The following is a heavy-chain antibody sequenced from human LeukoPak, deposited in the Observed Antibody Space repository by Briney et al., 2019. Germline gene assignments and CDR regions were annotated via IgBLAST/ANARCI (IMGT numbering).Heavy chain of an antibody. D-gene: IGHD6-13*01. CDR3: AGQDSSRSWGGFDY. CDR1: GGSISSSSYY. Sequence: SETLSLTCTVSGGSISSSSYYWGWIRQPPGKGLEWIGSIYYSGSTYYSPSLKSRVTISVDTSKNQFSLKLSSVTAADTAVYYCAGQDSSRSWGGFDYWGQGTLVTVSS. V-gene: IGHV4-39*07. CDR2: IYYSGST. J-gene: IGHJ4*02.